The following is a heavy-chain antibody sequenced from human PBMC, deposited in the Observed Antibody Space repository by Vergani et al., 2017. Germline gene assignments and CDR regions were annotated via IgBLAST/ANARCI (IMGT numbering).Heavy chain of an antibody. D-gene: IGHD1-14*01. CDR2: TWYDGNNK. Sequence: QVQLVESGGGVVQPGRSLRLSCAASGFTFNQYGMHWVRQAPGKGLEWVAVTWYDGNNKQYADSVKGRFTISRDNSKSTMYLQMNSLGDEDTGGYYCARDLRLLYNRFDPWGQGTLVTVSS. CDR3: ARDLRLLYNRFDP. CDR1: GFTFNQYG. J-gene: IGHJ5*02. V-gene: IGHV3-33*01.